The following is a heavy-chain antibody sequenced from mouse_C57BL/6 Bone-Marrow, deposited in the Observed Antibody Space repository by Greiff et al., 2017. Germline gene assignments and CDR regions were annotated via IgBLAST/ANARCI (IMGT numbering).Heavy chain of an antibody. Sequence: VQLQQSGPELVKPGASVKISCKASGYAFSSSWMNWVKQRPGKGLEWIGRIYPGDGDTNYNGKFKGKATLTADKSSSTAYMQLSSLTSEDSAVYFCARIYYDYPWFAYWGQGTLVTVSA. CDR1: GYAFSSSW. J-gene: IGHJ3*01. V-gene: IGHV1-82*01. D-gene: IGHD2-4*01. CDR2: IYPGDGDT. CDR3: ARIYYDYPWFAY.